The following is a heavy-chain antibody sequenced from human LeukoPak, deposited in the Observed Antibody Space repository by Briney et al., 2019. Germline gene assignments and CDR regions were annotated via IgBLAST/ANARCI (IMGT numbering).Heavy chain of an antibody. V-gene: IGHV4-59*01. D-gene: IGHD6-13*01. J-gene: IGHJ4*02. Sequence: SETLSLTCTVSGGSISSYYWSWIRQPPGKGLEWIGYIYYSGSTNYNPSLKSRVTISVDTSKNQFSLKLSSVTAADTAVYYCARGLAAAAPGGWGQGTLVTVSS. CDR1: GGSISSYY. CDR3: ARGLAAAAPGG. CDR2: IYYSGST.